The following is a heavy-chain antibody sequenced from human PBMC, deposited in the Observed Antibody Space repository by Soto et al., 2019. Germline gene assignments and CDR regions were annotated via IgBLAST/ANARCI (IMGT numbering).Heavy chain of an antibody. Sequence: EVQLVESGGGLVQPGGSLRLSCAASGFTLSDNWIHWVRRAPGKGLVWVSRINSDVSSVTYAESLKGRFTLSRDNAKNTWFLQMDSLRVDDTAMYYCVRAPEQRPFDYWGQGTLVTVSS. CDR3: VRAPEQRPFDY. CDR2: INSDVSSV. CDR1: GFTLSDNW. J-gene: IGHJ4*02. V-gene: IGHV3-74*03. D-gene: IGHD6-25*01.